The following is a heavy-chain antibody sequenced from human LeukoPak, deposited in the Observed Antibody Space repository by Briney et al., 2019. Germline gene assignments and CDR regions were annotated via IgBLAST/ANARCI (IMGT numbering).Heavy chain of an antibody. CDR2: ISYIGTT. Sequence: SETLSLTCAVSGDSFSSHYWTWIRQPPGRGLEWIGYISYIGTTNYNPSLKSRVTISMDTSKNQFSLKLSSVTPEDTAVYYCARRTTSSMGSYSAYYMDVWGSGTTVTVSS. D-gene: IGHD2-15*01. V-gene: IGHV4-59*11. CDR3: ARRTTSSMGSYSAYYMDV. CDR1: GDSFSSHY. J-gene: IGHJ6*03.